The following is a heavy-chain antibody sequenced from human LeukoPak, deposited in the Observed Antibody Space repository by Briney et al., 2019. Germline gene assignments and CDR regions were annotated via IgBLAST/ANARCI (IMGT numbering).Heavy chain of an antibody. V-gene: IGHV3-72*01. CDR3: TRRRFHFDY. J-gene: IGHJ4*02. CDR1: GFTFSDHY. CDR2: IGNRVNAYTT. Sequence: GGSLRLSCAASGFTFSDHYMDWVRQAPGKGLEWVGRIGNRVNAYTTEYAASVKGRSTISRDDSKNSLYLQMNSLKTEDTAVYYCTRRRFHFDYWGQGNLVTVSS. D-gene: IGHD2-21*01.